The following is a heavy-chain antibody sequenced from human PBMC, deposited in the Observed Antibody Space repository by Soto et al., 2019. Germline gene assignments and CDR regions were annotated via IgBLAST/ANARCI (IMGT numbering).Heavy chain of an antibody. CDR3: ARDTEYSSSSDYYGMDV. J-gene: IGHJ6*02. Sequence: GASVKVSCKASGGTFSSYTISWVRQAPGQGLEWMGIIIPSGGSTSYAQKFQGRVTMTRDTSTSTVYMELSSLRSENTAVYYCARDTEYSSSSDYYGMDVWGQGTTVTVSS. D-gene: IGHD6-6*01. CDR1: GGTFSSYT. CDR2: IIPSGGST. V-gene: IGHV1-46*01.